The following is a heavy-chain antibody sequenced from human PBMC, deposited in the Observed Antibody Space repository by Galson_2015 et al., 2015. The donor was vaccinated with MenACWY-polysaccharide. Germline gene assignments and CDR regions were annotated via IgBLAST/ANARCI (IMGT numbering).Heavy chain of an antibody. CDR3: AKAHIAARPDVRMVYCYYRDA. J-gene: IGHJ6*03. CDR1: GFTFSNYA. V-gene: IGHV3-23*01. Sequence: SLRLSCAASGFTFSNYAMSWVRQAPGKGLEWVSAVSDSGDVTFYADSVKGRFTISRDNSKNTLFLQMNSLRAEDTALYYCAKAHIAARPDVRMVYCYYRDAGGKGTALTVS. CDR2: VSDSGDVT. D-gene: IGHD6-13*01.